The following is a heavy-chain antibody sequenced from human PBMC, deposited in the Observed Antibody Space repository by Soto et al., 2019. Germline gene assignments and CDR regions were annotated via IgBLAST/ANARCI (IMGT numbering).Heavy chain of an antibody. D-gene: IGHD3-16*01. CDR1: GFTFDDNA. CDR2: INWKSDI. Sequence: PGGSLRLSCAVSGFTFDDNAMHWVRQAPEKGLEWVSGINWKSDIGYADSVKGRFTISRDNAENSLYQQINSMIAEDTALYYYAISQDRGGRTTFINWGQGTQVNVS. V-gene: IGHV3-9*01. J-gene: IGHJ4*02. CDR3: AISQDRGGRTTFIN.